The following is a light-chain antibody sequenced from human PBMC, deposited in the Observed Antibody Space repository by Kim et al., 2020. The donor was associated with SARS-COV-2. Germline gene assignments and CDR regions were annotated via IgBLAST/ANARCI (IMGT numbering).Light chain of an antibody. J-gene: IGKJ1*01. V-gene: IGKV3-20*01. CDR2: GAS. CDR3: QRYGSSPPWT. Sequence: PGERASLSCRASQSVSSSSLAWYQQKPGQAPRLLIYGASSRATGLPDRFSGSGSGTDFTLTISRLEPEDFALYYCQRYGSSPPWTFGQGTKVDIK. CDR1: QSVSSSS.